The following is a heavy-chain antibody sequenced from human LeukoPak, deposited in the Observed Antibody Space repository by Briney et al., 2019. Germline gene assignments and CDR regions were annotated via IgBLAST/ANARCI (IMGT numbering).Heavy chain of an antibody. CDR2: IIPIFGTA. J-gene: IGHJ6*03. Sequence: GASVKVSCKASGGTFSSYAISWVRQAPGQGLEWMGGIIPIFGTANYAQKFQGRVTITTDESTSTAYMELSSLRSEDTAVYYCARVPAAIVGYYYYMDVWGKGTTVTVSS. D-gene: IGHD2-2*01. CDR1: GGTFSSYA. CDR3: ARVPAAIVGYYYYMDV. V-gene: IGHV1-69*05.